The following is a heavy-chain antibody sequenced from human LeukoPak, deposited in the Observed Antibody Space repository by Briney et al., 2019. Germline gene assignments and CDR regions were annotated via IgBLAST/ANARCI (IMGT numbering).Heavy chain of an antibody. J-gene: IGHJ4*02. V-gene: IGHV3-9*01. Sequence: GRSQRLSCRVSGLILDVYDMLWVRHSRGKGVEWVSGISWNSGSIGYADSVKGRFTISRDNAKNSLYLQMNRLRAEDTALYYCAKVDYCGGDCLFFDYWGQGTLVTVSS. CDR1: GLILDVYD. CDR2: ISWNSGSI. CDR3: AKVDYCGGDCLFFDY. D-gene: IGHD2-21*02.